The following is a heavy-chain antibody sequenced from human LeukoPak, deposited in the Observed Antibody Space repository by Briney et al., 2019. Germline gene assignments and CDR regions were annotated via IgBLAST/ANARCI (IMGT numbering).Heavy chain of an antibody. V-gene: IGHV1-46*03. Sequence: ASGKVSCKASGYTFTNNYIHWVRQAPGQGHEWMGIINPRAGSTGFAQNFQGRVTMTSVTSTSTVYMEMSSLRSEDTAVYYCTSERQQPYYLDYWGQGTLVTVSS. CDR2: INPRAGST. D-gene: IGHD6-13*01. CDR1: GYTFTNNY. J-gene: IGHJ4*02. CDR3: TSERQQPYYLDY.